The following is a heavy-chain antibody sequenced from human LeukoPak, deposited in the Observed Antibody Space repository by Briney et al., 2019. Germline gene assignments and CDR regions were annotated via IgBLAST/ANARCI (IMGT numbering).Heavy chain of an antibody. J-gene: IGHJ4*02. CDR1: GFTFSDAW. CDR3: TTVGNMGLFPVD. V-gene: IGHV3-15*01. D-gene: IGHD2/OR15-2a*01. CDR2: IKSKPNGGTT. Sequence: GGSLRLSCAASGFTFSDAWMNWIRQAPGKGLEWIGRIKSKPNGGTTDHAPPVKGRFTISRDDSKNTLYLLMNSLKTEDTAVYYCTTVGNMGLFPVDWGQGTLVTVSS.